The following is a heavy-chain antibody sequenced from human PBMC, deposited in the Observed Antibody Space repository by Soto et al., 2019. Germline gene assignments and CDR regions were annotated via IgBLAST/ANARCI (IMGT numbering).Heavy chain of an antibody. Sequence: PVGSLRLSCAGSGFTFSSYAMSWVRQAPGKGLEWVSAISGSGGSTYNADSVKGRFTISRDNSKNTLYLQMNSLRAEDTAVYYCAKLGDEQQLVLLAATNWFDPWGQGTLVTVSS. CDR3: AKLGDEQQLVLLAATNWFDP. V-gene: IGHV3-23*01. D-gene: IGHD6-13*01. CDR2: ISGSGGST. J-gene: IGHJ5*02. CDR1: GFTFSSYA.